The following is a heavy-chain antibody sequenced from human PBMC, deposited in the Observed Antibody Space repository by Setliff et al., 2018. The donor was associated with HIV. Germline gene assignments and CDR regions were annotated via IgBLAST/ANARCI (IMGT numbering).Heavy chain of an antibody. CDR2: IYTSGTI. Sequence: SETLSLTCTVSGGSISSGSNYWSWIRQPAGKGLEWIGHIYTSGTIKYNPSLKSRLTISLDTSKNQFSLKLNSVTAADTAVYYCERGGQSSGYAIEYWGQGTLVTVSS. D-gene: IGHD5-12*01. CDR1: GGSISSGSNY. J-gene: IGHJ4*02. V-gene: IGHV4-61*09. CDR3: ERGGQSSGYAIEY.